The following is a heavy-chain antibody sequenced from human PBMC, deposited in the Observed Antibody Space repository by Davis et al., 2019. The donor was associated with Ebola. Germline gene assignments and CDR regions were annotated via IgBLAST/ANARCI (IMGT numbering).Heavy chain of an antibody. Sequence: GESLKISCAASDSTFSNAWMGWVRQAPGKGLEWVSSISSSSSYIYYADSVKGRFTISRDNAKNSLYLQMNSLRAEDTAVYYCALYYDFWSGYYTDYYGMDVWGQGTTVTVSS. J-gene: IGHJ6*02. V-gene: IGHV3-21*01. CDR1: DSTFSNAW. CDR3: ALYYDFWSGYYTDYYGMDV. CDR2: ISSSSSYI. D-gene: IGHD3-3*01.